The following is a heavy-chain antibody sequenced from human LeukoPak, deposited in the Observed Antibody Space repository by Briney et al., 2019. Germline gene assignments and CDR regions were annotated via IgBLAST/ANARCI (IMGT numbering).Heavy chain of an antibody. J-gene: IGHJ4*02. D-gene: IGHD6-6*01. CDR2: ISYDGSNK. V-gene: IGHV3-30-3*01. CDR3: ARDYKYSSSLDY. Sequence: GGSLRLSCAASGFTFSSYAMHWVRQAPGKGLEWVAVISYDGSNKYYADSVKGRFTISRDNSKNTLYLQMNSLRAEDTAVYYCARDYKYSSSLDYWGQGTLVTVSS. CDR1: GFTFSSYA.